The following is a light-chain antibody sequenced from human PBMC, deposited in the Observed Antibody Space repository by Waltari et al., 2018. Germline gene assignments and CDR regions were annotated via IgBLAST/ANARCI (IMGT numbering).Light chain of an antibody. Sequence: DIQMTQSPSPVSASVGERVTITCRATQDIHSALAWYQQKPGQAPNLLIYAVSSLPSGVPSRFSGSGSGTHFTLTISSLQPEDVATYYCQQRNTFPPTFGLGTRVQI. J-gene: IGKJ1*01. CDR2: AVS. CDR3: QQRNTFPPT. CDR1: QDIHSA. V-gene: IGKV1-12*01.